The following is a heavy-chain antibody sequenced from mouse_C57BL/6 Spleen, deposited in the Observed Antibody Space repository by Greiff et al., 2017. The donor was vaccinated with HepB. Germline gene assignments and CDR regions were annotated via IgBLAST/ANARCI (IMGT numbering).Heavy chain of an antibody. Sequence: QVQLQQPGAELVKPGASVKMSCKASGYTFTSYWITWVKQRPGQGLEWIGDIYPGSGSTNYNEKFKSKATLTVDTSSSTAYMQLSSLTSEDFAVYYCAREGTSSLVAYWGQGTLVTVSA. CDR2: IYPGSGST. CDR1: GYTFTSYW. CDR3: AREGTSSLVAY. V-gene: IGHV1-55*01. J-gene: IGHJ3*01. D-gene: IGHD1-1*01.